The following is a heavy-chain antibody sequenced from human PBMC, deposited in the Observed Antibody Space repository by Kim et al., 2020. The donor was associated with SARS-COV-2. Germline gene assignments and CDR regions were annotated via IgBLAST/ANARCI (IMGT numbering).Heavy chain of an antibody. CDR1: GFTFMNYS. D-gene: IGHD3-10*01. J-gene: IGHJ6*01. CDR3: AKSVGEYYYYSGLAV. V-gene: IGHV3-23*01. CDR2: ISGSGGTR. Sequence: GGSLRLSCDASGFTFMNYSMTWVRQAPGKGLEWVAAISGSGGTRDYVDSVKGRFTISRDTSAEIVYLQMSSLRVEDTAVYFCAKSVGEYYYYSGLAV.